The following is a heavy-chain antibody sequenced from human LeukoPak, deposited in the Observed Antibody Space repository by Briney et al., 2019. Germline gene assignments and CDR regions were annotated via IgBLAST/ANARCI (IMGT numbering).Heavy chain of an antibody. J-gene: IGHJ4*02. CDR1: GFTFSDYY. CDR3: AREYGDSSGYYYLSEGFDY. Sequence: GGSLRLSCAASGFTFSDYYMSWIRQAPGKGLVWVSRINSDGSSTSYADSVKGRFTISRDNAKNTLYLQMNSLRAEDTAVYYCAREYGDSSGYYYLSEGFDYWGQGTLVTVSS. CDR2: INSDGSST. D-gene: IGHD3-22*01. V-gene: IGHV3-74*01.